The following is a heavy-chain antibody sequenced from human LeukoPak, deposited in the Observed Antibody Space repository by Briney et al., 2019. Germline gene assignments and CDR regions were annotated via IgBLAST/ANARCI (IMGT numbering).Heavy chain of an antibody. CDR2: IYYNGST. D-gene: IGHD2-15*01. J-gene: IGHJ4*02. Sequence: SETLSLTCTVSGGSIRYYYWSWIRQSPGKGPEWIGYIYYNGSTNYNPSLKSRVTISVDMCKNQFSLKMSSVTAADTAVYYCARKGGLFDYWGQGRLVTVSS. V-gene: IGHV4-59*01. CDR3: ARKGGLFDY. CDR1: GGSIRYYY.